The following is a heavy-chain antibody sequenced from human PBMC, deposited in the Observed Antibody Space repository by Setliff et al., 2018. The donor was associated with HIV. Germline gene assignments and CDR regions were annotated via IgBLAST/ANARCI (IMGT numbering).Heavy chain of an antibody. CDR1: GDSIGYYY. D-gene: IGHD6-19*01. V-gene: IGHV4-4*07. CDR3: ARVHASGWNYFDY. CDR2: IHTSGST. J-gene: IGHJ4*02. Sequence: SETLSLTCTVSGDSIGYYYWSWIRQPAGRGLEWMGRIHTSGSTNYNPSLTSRVTLSVDTSKNQFFLKLTSLSAADTAVYYCARVHASGWNYFDYWGQGTLVTVSS.